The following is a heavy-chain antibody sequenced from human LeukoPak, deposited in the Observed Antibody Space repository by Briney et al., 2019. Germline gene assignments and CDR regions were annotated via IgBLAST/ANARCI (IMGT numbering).Heavy chain of an antibody. CDR1: GGSISSGGYY. V-gene: IGHV4-31*03. Sequence: SETLSLTCTVSGGSISSGGYYWSWIRQHPGKGLEWIGYIYYSGSTYYNPSLKSRVTISVDTSKNQFSLKLSSVTAADTAVYYCAREHTLTYFDYWGQGTLVNVSS. CDR2: IYYSGST. CDR3: AREHTLTYFDY. D-gene: IGHD3-16*01. J-gene: IGHJ4*02.